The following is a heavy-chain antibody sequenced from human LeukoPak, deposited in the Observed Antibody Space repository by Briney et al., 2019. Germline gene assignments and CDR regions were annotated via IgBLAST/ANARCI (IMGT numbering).Heavy chain of an antibody. CDR2: TNAGNGNT. V-gene: IGHV1-3*01. Sequence: ASVKVSCKASGYTFTSYAMHWVRQAPGQRLEWMGWTNAGNGNTKYSQKFQGRVTITRDTSASTAYMELSSLRSEDTAVYYCARTGDYGLPHFDYWGQGTLVTVSS. CDR1: GYTFTSYA. J-gene: IGHJ4*02. D-gene: IGHD4-17*01. CDR3: ARTGDYGLPHFDY.